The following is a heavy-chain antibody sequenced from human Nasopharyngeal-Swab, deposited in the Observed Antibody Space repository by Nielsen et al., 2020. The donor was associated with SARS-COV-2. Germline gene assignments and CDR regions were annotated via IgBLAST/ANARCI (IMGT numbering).Heavy chain of an antibody. V-gene: IGHV1-18*01. CDR1: GYTFTSYG. D-gene: IGHD3/OR15-3a*01. J-gene: IGHJ4*02. CDR2: IRAYNGNA. CDR3: ARDSGRDWCGQDY. Sequence: ASVKVSCKASGYTFTSYGITWVRQAPAQERERMGWIRAYNGNANYAQNLQGRVTMTTDTSASTVYMELSSLRSEDTAVYYCARDSGRDWCGQDYWGQGTLVTVSS.